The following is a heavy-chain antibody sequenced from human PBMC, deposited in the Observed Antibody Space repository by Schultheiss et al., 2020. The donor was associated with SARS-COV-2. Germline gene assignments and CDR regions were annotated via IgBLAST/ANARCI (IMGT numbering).Heavy chain of an antibody. CDR2: FHYSGST. V-gene: IGHV4-39*01. J-gene: IGHJ5*02. CDR1: GGSISSSSYR. CDR3: ARHGSSSGWFDP. Sequence: SQTLSLTCTVSGGSISSSSYRWGWVRQPPGKGLEWIGSFHYSGSTNYNPSLKSRVTISVDTSKNQFSLKLSSVTAADTAVYYCARHGSSSGWFDPWGQGTLVTVSS. D-gene: IGHD6-6*01.